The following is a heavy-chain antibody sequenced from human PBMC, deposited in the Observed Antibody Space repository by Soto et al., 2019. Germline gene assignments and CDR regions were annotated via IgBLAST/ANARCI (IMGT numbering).Heavy chain of an antibody. CDR3: AKERGYCRGGSCALGVDAFDD. J-gene: IGHJ3*01. CDR2: ISGSGGST. CDR1: GFTFSSYA. V-gene: IGHV3-23*01. D-gene: IGHD2-15*01. Sequence: EVQLLESGGGLVQPGGSLRLSCAASGFTFSSYAMSWVRQAPGKALEWVSAISGSGGSTYYADSVKGRFTISKDHFNNMLYLQMNILRAEDTAVYYCAKERGYCRGGSCALGVDAFDDWGQGTMVTVSS.